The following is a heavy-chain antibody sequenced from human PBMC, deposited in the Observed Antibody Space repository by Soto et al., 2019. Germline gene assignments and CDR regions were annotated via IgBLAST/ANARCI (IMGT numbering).Heavy chain of an antibody. CDR2: ISGSGDST. CDR3: ARRERGWYFDL. V-gene: IGHV3-23*01. J-gene: IGHJ2*01. CDR1: GFTFSSYA. Sequence: EVQLLESGGGLVQPGGSLRLSCVASGFTFSSYAMNWVRQAPGKGLEWVSVISGSGDSTYYADSVKGRFTISRDNSKNTLYLQMNSLRAEDTAVYYRARRERGWYFDLWGRGTLVTVSS.